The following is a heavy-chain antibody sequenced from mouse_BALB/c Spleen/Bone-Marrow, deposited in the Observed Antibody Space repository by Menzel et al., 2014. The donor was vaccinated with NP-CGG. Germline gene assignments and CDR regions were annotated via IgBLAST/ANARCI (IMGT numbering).Heavy chain of an antibody. J-gene: IGHJ2*01. V-gene: IGHV1S137*01. CDR3: ARGLDY. CDR2: ISTYYGDA. Sequence: QVPVKQSGAELVRPGVSVKISCKCSGYTFTDYAVHWVKQSHAKSLEWIGVISTYYGDATYNQKFKGKATMTVDKSSSTAYMELARLISEDYAIYCCARGLDYWGQGTTLTVSS. CDR1: GYTFTDYA.